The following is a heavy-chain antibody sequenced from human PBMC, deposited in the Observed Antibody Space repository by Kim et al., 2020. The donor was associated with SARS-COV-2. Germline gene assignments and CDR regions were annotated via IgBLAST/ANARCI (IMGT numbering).Heavy chain of an antibody. CDR2: IYYSGST. J-gene: IGHJ4*02. V-gene: IGHV4-59*08. D-gene: IGHD1-26*01. CDR1: GGSISSYY. CDR3: ARQTRGSYSSFDY. Sequence: SETLSLTCTVSGGSISSYYWSWIRQPPGKGLEWIGYIYYSGSTNYNPSLKSRVTISVDTSKNQFSLKLSSVTAADTAVYYCARQTRGSYSSFDYWGQGTL.